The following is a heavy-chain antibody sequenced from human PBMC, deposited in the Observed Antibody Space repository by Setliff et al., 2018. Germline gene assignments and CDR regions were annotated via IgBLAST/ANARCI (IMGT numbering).Heavy chain of an antibody. J-gene: IGHJ1*01. V-gene: IGHV4-59*11. CDR2: RHDNGER. Sequence: SETLSLTCTVSPGSISRHYWSWFRQAPGKGPEWIGYRHDNGERDYNTSLKSRVSISVDTSKNQLSLTLSSVTAADTAVYYCVREGYSEYFQDWGRGTLVTVSS. D-gene: IGHD1-1*01. CDR1: PGSISRHY. CDR3: VREGYSEYFQD.